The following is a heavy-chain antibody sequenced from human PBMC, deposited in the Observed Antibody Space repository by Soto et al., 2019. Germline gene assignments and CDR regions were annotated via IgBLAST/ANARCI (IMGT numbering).Heavy chain of an antibody. CDR3: AKTYYGSGSSRAFDV. V-gene: IGHV3-23*01. CDR1: GFTLDNYA. D-gene: IGHD3-10*01. Sequence: GGSLRLSCAASGFTLDNYATSWIRQAPGKGLDWVSGITSRGDTTYYADSVRGRFIIFRDDSKNILYLEMNSRRAEDTALYFCAKTYYGSGSSRAFDVWGQGTMVTVSS. CDR2: ITSRGDTT. J-gene: IGHJ3*01.